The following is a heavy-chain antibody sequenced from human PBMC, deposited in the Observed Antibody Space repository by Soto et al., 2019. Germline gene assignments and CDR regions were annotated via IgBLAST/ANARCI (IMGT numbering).Heavy chain of an antibody. D-gene: IGHD3-3*01. CDR2: ISSSGSTI. V-gene: IGHV3-11*01. CDR1: GFTFSDYY. CDR3: ARSVTKNYYYYMDV. J-gene: IGHJ6*03. Sequence: VGSLRLSCAASGFTFSDYYMSWIRQAPGKGLEWVSYISSSGSTIYYADSVKGRFTISRDNAKNSLYLQMNSLRAEDTAVYYCARSVTKNYYYYMDVWGKGTTVNVSS.